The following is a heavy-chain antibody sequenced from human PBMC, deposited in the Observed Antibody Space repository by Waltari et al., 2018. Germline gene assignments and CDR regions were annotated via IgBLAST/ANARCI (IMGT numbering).Heavy chain of an antibody. Sequence: EVQLVESGGGLALPGGSLSPPCVASGFLFGRYELNWVRQAPGKGLEWISYIGGTTHYADSVKGRFTISRDNAKNSLYLQMNSLSAEDTAVYYCARDSGTCRGDNCNHFDYWGPGTLVTVSS. V-gene: IGHV3-48*03. D-gene: IGHD1-20*01. CDR3: ARDSGTCRGDNCNHFDY. J-gene: IGHJ4*02. CDR1: GFLFGRYE. CDR2: IGGTT.